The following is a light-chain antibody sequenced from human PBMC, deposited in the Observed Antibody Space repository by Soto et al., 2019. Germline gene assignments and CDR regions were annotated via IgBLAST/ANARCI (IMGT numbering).Light chain of an antibody. CDR3: QQSYSTLLP. CDR2: AAS. J-gene: IGKJ4*01. CDR1: QSISSY. V-gene: IGKV1-39*01. Sequence: DIQMTQSPSSLSASVGDRVTITCRASQSISSYLNWYQQKPGKAPKLLIYAASSLQSGVPSRFSGSGSGTDFTLTISSLQPEDFATYYCQQSYSTLLPFGGGTTVEIK.